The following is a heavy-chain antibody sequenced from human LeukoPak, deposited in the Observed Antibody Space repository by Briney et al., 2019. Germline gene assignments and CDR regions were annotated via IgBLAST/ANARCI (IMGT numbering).Heavy chain of an antibody. Sequence: GGSLRLSRAASGFTFSSYAMSWVRQAPGKGLEWVSAISGSGGSTYYADSVKGRFTISRDNSKNTLYLQMNSLRAEDTAVYYCAKSLYYYDSSGYRAFDIWGQGTMVTVSS. CDR1: GFTFSSYA. V-gene: IGHV3-23*01. CDR3: AKSLYYYDSSGYRAFDI. J-gene: IGHJ3*02. D-gene: IGHD3-22*01. CDR2: ISGSGGST.